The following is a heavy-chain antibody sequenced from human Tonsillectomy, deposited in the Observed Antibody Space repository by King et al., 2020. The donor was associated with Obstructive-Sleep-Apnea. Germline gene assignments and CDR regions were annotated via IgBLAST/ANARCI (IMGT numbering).Heavy chain of an antibody. D-gene: IGHD1-26*01. J-gene: IGHJ1*01. Sequence: HVQLVESGGGLVKPGGSLRFSCAASGFIFSDYYMSWIRQAPGKGLEWVSYISSRGSTIYYADSVKGRFTISRDNAKNSLYLQMNSLRAEDTAVYYCARDDDSGYFQHWGQGTLVTVSS. CDR3: ARDDDSGYFQH. CDR2: ISSRGSTI. V-gene: IGHV3-11*01. CDR1: GFIFSDYY.